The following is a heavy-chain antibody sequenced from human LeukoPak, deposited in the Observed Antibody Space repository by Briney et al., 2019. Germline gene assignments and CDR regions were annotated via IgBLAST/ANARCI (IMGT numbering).Heavy chain of an antibody. CDR3: AKVAGATSNKYCFDY. Sequence: TGGSLRLSCAASGITLSNSAMSWVRQAPGKGLEWVSAISRSGDRTFYADSVKGRFTISRGNSKITLSLQMNSLRAEDTAVYYCAKVAGATSNKYCFDYWGQGTLVTVSS. CDR2: ISRSGDRT. CDR1: GITLSNSA. J-gene: IGHJ4*02. V-gene: IGHV3-23*01. D-gene: IGHD6-25*01.